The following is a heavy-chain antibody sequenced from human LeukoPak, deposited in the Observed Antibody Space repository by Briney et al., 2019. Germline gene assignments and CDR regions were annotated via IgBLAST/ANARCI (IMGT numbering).Heavy chain of an antibody. CDR1: GGSFSGYY. CDR3: ARVQRGSGYYYAFDY. V-gene: IGHV4-59*01. CDR2: IYYSGST. Sequence: PSETLSLTCAVYGGSFSGYYWSWIRQPPGKGLEWIGYIYYSGSTNYNPSLKSRVTISVDTSKNQFSLKLSSVTAADTAVYYCARVQRGSGYYYAFDYWGQGTLVTVSS. D-gene: IGHD3-22*01. J-gene: IGHJ4*02.